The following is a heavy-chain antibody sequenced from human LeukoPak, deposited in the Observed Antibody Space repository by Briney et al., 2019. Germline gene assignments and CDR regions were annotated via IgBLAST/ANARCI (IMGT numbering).Heavy chain of an antibody. V-gene: IGHV3-48*04. D-gene: IGHD5/OR15-5a*01. CDR3: ARSLSTDFDY. CDR1: GFTFSSFG. J-gene: IGHJ4*02. Sequence: GGSLRLSCAASGFTFSSFGMNWVRQAPGKGLEWISYISTSSLNTIHYADSVKGRFTISRDNAKNSLFLQMYSLRAEDTAVYYCARSLSTDFDYWGQGILVTVSS. CDR2: ISTSSLNTI.